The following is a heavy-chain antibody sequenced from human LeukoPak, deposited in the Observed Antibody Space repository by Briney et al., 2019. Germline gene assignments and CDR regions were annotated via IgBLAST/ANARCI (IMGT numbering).Heavy chain of an antibody. CDR3: AKATYNWNDHTFDY. J-gene: IGHJ4*02. V-gene: IGHV3-23*01. CDR1: GFTFSNYA. CDR2: ISGSGGST. Sequence: QPGGSLRLSCAASGFTFSNYAISWVRQAPGKGLEWVSAISGSGGSTYYADSVKGRFTISRDNSKNTLYLQMNSLRAEDTAVYYCAKATYNWNDHTFDYWGQGTLVTVSS. D-gene: IGHD1-1*01.